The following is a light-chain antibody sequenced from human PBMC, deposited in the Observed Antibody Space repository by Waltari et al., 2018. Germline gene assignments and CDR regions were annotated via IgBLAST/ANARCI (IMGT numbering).Light chain of an antibody. CDR1: KSVLHTSTSRNF. CDR2: WAS. V-gene: IGKV4-1*01. J-gene: IGKJ2*01. CDR3: QQYYSAPYT. Sequence: DHMESQTPEPLAVSPGERATIHCTPSKSVLHTSTSRNFSGWLQHKPGRPPKLLFYWASTRESGVPDRFTASGSGTDFTLTITNLQAEDVAIYYCQQYYSAPYTFGQGTRLEI.